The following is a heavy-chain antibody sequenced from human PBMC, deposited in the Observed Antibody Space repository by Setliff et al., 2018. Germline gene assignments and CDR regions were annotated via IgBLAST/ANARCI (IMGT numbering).Heavy chain of an antibody. CDR3: ARSYYYDSSAANWFDP. D-gene: IGHD3-22*01. J-gene: IGHJ5*02. V-gene: IGHV1-2*06. CDR2: INPNSGGT. CDR1: GYTFTGYY. Sequence: ASVKVSCKASGYTFTGYYMHWVRQAPGQGLEWMGRINPNSGGTNYAQKFQGRVTMTGDTSISTAYMELSRLRSDDTAVYYCARSYYYDSSAANWFDPWGQGTLVTVSS.